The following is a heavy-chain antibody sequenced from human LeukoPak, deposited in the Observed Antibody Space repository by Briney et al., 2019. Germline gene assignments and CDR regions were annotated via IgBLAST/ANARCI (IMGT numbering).Heavy chain of an antibody. CDR2: FDPEDGET. Sequence: GASVKVSCKVSGYTLTELSMHWVRQAPGKGLEWMGGFDPEDGETIYAQKFQGRVTMTEDTSTDTAYMELSSLRSEDTAVYYCALVHSHYDSSGYYLDAFDIWGQGTMVTVSS. CDR1: GYTLTELS. D-gene: IGHD3-22*01. J-gene: IGHJ3*02. V-gene: IGHV1-24*01. CDR3: ALVHSHYDSSGYYLDAFDI.